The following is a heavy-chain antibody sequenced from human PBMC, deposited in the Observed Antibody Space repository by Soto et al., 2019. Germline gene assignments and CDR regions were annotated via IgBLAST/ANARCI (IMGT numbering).Heavy chain of an antibody. CDR2: ISWNSAKI. CDR1: GFTFDDYA. V-gene: IGHV3-9*01. Sequence: EVQLVESGGGLVQPGRSLRLSCAASGFTFDDYAMHWVRQPPGKGLEWVSGISWNSAKIGYADSVKGRFTISRDSAKNSLYLQMNSLRAEDTALYYCAKDAGATKYYFDYWGQGTLVTVSS. CDR3: AKDAGATKYYFDY. D-gene: IGHD5-12*01. J-gene: IGHJ4*02.